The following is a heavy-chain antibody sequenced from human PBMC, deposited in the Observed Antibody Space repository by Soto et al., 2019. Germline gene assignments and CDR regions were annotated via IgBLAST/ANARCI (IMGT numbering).Heavy chain of an antibody. Sequence: EVQLLESGGGLVQPGGTLTLSCAASGFTLSHYWMHWVSQVPGRGLVWVSRRNYDGSSTHYADSVRGRFTISRDNDKKTLYLQMSILRVEDTDIDYCVRSSFGCFDYWGQGTVVTVSS. D-gene: IGHD5-18*01. CDR2: RNYDGSST. CDR3: VRSSFGCFDY. CDR1: GFTLSHYW. J-gene: IGHJ4*02. V-gene: IGHV3-74*01.